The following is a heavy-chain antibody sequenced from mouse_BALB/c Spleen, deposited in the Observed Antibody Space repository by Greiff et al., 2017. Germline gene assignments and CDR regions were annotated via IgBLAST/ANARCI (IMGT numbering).Heavy chain of an antibody. J-gene: IGHJ2*01. CDR3: ARSPPHYFDY. Sequence: EVKLEESGPGLVKPSQSLSLTCSVTGYSITSGYYWNWIRQFPGNKLEWMGYISYDGSNNYNPSLKNRISITRDTSKNQFFLKLNSVTTEDTATYYCARSPPHYFDYWGQGTTLTVSS. CDR1: GYSITSGYY. CDR2: ISYDGSN. V-gene: IGHV3-6*02.